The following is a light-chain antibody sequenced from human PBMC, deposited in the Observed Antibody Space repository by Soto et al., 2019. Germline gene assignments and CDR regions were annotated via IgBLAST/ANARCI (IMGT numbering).Light chain of an antibody. CDR1: SSDVGGYNY. CDR2: DVS. CDR3: SSYTSSTTNV. J-gene: IGLJ1*01. V-gene: IGLV2-14*03. Sequence: QSVLTQPASVSGSPGQSITISCTGTSSDVGGYNYVSWYQQHPGKATKLLINDVSNRPSGISDRFSGSKSGNTASLTISVLQAEDEADYYCSSYTSSTTNVFGTGTKVTVL.